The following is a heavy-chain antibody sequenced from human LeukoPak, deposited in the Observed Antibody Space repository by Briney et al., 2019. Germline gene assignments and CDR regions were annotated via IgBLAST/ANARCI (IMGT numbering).Heavy chain of an antibody. CDR2: IYTSGSA. D-gene: IGHD3-10*01. CDR3: AREVVTMVRGVIVDY. V-gene: IGHV4-61*02. Sequence: SQTLSLTCIVSGGSISIGSYYWSWIRQPAGKGLEWIRRIYTSGSANYNPSLKSRVTISVDTSKNQFSLKLSSVTAADTAVYYCAREVVTMVRGVIVDYWGQGTLVTVSS. CDR1: GGSISIGSYY. J-gene: IGHJ4*02.